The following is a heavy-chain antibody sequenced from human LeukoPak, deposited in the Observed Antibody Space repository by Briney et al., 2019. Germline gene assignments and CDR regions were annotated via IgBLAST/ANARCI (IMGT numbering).Heavy chain of an antibody. J-gene: IGHJ6*02. Sequence: GRSLRLSCAASGFTFSSYGMHWVRQAPGKGLEWVAVISYDGSNKYYADSVKGRFTISRDNSKNTLYLQMNSLRAEDTAVYYCAKFWGLRFYYYGMDVWGQGTTVTVSS. CDR1: GFTFSSYG. V-gene: IGHV3-30*18. CDR2: ISYDGSNK. CDR3: AKFWGLRFYYYGMDV. D-gene: IGHD5-12*01.